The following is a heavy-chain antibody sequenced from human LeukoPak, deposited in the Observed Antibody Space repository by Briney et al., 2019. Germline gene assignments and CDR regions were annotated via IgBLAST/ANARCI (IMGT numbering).Heavy chain of an antibody. J-gene: IGHJ4*02. Sequence: GGSLRLSRAASGFTFSSYAMSWVRQAPGKGLEWVSAISGSGGSTYYADSVKGRFTISRDNSKNTLYLQMNSLRAEDTAVYYCAKDYDFWSGYPRGFDYWGQGTLSPSPQ. V-gene: IGHV3-23*01. CDR1: GFTFSSYA. CDR3: AKDYDFWSGYPRGFDY. D-gene: IGHD3-3*01. CDR2: ISGSGGST.